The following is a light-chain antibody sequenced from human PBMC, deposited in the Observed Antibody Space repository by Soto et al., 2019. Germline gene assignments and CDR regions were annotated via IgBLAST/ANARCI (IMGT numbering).Light chain of an antibody. CDR1: KGIGNF. CDR2: AAS. V-gene: IGKV1-9*01. CDR3: QQLNSYPLT. Sequence: MLLTQSPSSMSASLGNSVTIXXRASKGIGNFLAWYQQKPGKAPKLXIYAASTLQSGVPSRFSGSGAGTDFTLTISSLQPEDFATYYCQQLNSYPLTFGGGTKVDIK. J-gene: IGKJ4*01.